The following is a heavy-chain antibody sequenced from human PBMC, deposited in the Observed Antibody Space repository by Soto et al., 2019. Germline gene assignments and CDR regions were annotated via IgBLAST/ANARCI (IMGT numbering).Heavy chain of an antibody. Sequence: QLQLQESGPGLVKPSETLSLTCTVSGGSISSSSYYWGWIRQPPGKGLAWIGSIYYSGSTYYNPSLKSRVTISVDTSKNQFSLKLSSVTAADTAVYYCARRREGWFDPWGQGTLVTVSS. CDR3: ARRREGWFDP. J-gene: IGHJ5*02. V-gene: IGHV4-39*01. CDR2: IYYSGST. CDR1: GGSISSSSYY.